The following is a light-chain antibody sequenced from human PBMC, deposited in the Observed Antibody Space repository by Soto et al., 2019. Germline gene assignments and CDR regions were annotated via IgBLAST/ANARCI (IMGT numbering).Light chain of an antibody. CDR1: QSVLSSSNNKNC. Sequence: DIVMTQSPDSLAVSLGERATINCKSSQSVLSSSNNKNCLAWYQQKPGQPPKLLIYWASTRESGVPDRFSGSGSGTDFTLTINSLQAEDVAVYYCQQYFSTPPITFGQGTRLEIK. CDR3: QQYFSTPPIT. CDR2: WAS. J-gene: IGKJ5*01. V-gene: IGKV4-1*01.